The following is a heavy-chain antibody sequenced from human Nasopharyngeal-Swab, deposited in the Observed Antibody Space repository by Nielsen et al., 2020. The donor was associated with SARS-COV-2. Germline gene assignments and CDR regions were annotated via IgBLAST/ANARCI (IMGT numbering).Heavy chain of an antibody. J-gene: IGHJ4*02. D-gene: IGHD3-3*01. V-gene: IGHV1-18*01. CDR1: GYTFTSYG. CDR2: ISAYNGNT. Sequence: ASVKVSCKASGYTFTSYGISWVRQAPGQGPEWMGWISAYNGNTNYAQKLQGRVTMTTDTSTSTAYMELRSLRSDDTAVYYCARTYYDFWSGPHRGYFDYWGQGTLVTVSS. CDR3: ARTYYDFWSGPHRGYFDY.